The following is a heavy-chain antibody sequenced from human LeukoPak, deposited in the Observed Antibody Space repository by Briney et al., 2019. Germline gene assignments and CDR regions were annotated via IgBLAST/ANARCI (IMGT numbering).Heavy chain of an antibody. CDR3: AKARGYTYGFDAFDI. Sequence: AGGSLRLSCAASGFTFSSYAMGGVRQAPGKGLEWVSAISGSGGSTYYADSVKGRFTISRDNSKNTLYLQMNSLRAEDTAVYYCAKARGYTYGFDAFDIWGQGTMVTVSS. D-gene: IGHD5-18*01. J-gene: IGHJ3*02. CDR1: GFTFSSYA. CDR2: ISGSGGST. V-gene: IGHV3-23*01.